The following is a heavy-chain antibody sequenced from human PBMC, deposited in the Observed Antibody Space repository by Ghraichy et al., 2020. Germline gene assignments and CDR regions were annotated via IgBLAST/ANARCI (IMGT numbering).Heavy chain of an antibody. CDR2: ISGSGGST. CDR1: GFTFSSYA. V-gene: IGHV3-23*01. CDR3: AKDGYSSGWFDY. J-gene: IGHJ4*02. Sequence: GESLNISCAASGFTFSSYAMSWVRQAPGKGLEWVSAISGSGGSTYYADSVKGRFTISRDNSKNTLYLQMNSLRAEDTAVYYCAKDGYSSGWFDYWGQGTLVTVSS. D-gene: IGHD6-19*01.